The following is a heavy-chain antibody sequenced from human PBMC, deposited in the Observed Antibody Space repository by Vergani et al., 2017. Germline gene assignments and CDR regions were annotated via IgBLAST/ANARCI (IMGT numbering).Heavy chain of an antibody. V-gene: IGHV4-39*01. D-gene: IGHD3-9*01. CDR1: GGSITSSSYY. CDR2: IYHSGGA. CDR3: ALNESFMLRYVHWAL. J-gene: IGHJ4*02. Sequence: QLHLQESGPGLVKPSETLSLTCTVSGGSITSSSYYWGWIRQPPGKGLEWIGNIYHSGGAYYNPSLKGRVTISVETSKNQFSLEVTSVTAADTALYFCALNESFMLRYVHWALWGQGTLVTVSS.